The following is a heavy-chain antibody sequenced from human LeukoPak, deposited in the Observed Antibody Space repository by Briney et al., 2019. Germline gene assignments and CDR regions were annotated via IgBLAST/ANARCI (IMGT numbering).Heavy chain of an antibody. J-gene: IGHJ4*02. Sequence: GGSLRLSCATSGFSLSRNGMHWVRQAPGQGLEWVAFILSDGSYEYYADSVKGRFTISRDNAKNSLYLQMNSLRAEDTAVYYCARSGSGYSYDHWGQGTLVTVSS. CDR2: ILSDGSYE. CDR3: ARSGSGYSYDH. V-gene: IGHV3-30*12. CDR1: GFSLSRNG. D-gene: IGHD3-22*01.